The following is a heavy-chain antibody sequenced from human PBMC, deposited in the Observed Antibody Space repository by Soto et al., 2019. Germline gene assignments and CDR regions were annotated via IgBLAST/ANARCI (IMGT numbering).Heavy chain of an antibody. Sequence: SETLSLSWTVAGGSIISYDGRWIRQPAGKGLXWIXRIXXSXXXXXNXXRKSRVTMSVDTSKTQFSLKLSSVTAAETAIYYCARDSSGYYYLLDYWGQGTLVSVSS. J-gene: IGHJ4*02. CDR1: GGSIISYD. V-gene: IGHV4-4*07. CDR3: ARDSSGYYYLLDY. D-gene: IGHD3-22*01. CDR2: IXXSXXX.